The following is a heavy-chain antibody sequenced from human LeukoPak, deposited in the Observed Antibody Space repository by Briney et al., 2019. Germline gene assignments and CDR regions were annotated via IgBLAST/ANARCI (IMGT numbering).Heavy chain of an antibody. CDR1: GFTFSSYA. J-gene: IGHJ4*02. D-gene: IGHD3-3*01. V-gene: IGHV3-23*01. CDR2: ISGSGGST. Sequence: PGGSLRLSCAASGFTFSSYAMSWVRQAPGKGLEWVSAISGSGGSTYYADSVKGRFTISRGNSKNTLYLQMNSLRAEDTAVYYCASRLLEWSNFDYWGQGTLVTVSS. CDR3: ASRLLEWSNFDY.